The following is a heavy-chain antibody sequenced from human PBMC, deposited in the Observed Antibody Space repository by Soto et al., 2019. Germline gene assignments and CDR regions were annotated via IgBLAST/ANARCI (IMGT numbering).Heavy chain of an antibody. D-gene: IGHD3-10*01. CDR2: ISGSGGST. V-gene: IGHV3-23*01. J-gene: IGHJ4*02. Sequence: PGGSLRLSCAASGFTFSSYAMSWVRQAPGKGLEWVSAISGSGGSTYYADSVKGRFTISRDNSKNTLYPQMNSLRAEDTAVYYCAKDNGRGPGEYFDYWGQGTLVTVSS. CDR1: GFTFSSYA. CDR3: AKDNGRGPGEYFDY.